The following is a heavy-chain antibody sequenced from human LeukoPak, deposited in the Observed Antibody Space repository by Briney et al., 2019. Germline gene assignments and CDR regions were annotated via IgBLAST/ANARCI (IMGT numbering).Heavy chain of an antibody. V-gene: IGHV3-7*01. CDR1: GFTFSSYW. CDR3: ARRRSRGYKDDAFDI. Sequence: GSLRLSCAASGFTFSSYWMNWVRQAPGKGLEWVTNIKQDGSEKYYVDSVKGRFTISRDNAKNSLYLQMNSLRAEDTAVYYCARRRSRGYKDDAFDIWGQGTMVTVSS. D-gene: IGHD3-22*01. J-gene: IGHJ3*02. CDR2: IKQDGSEK.